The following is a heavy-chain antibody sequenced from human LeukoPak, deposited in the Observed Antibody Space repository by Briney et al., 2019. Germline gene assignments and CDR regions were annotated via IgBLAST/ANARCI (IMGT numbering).Heavy chain of an antibody. J-gene: IGHJ5*02. CDR2: ISYDGSNK. V-gene: IGHV3-30*09. CDR1: GFTFSSYA. CDR3: ASSEQPPTNNWFDP. D-gene: IGHD6-13*01. Sequence: GGSLRLSCAASGFTFSSYAMHWVRQAPGKGLEWVAVISYDGSNKYYADSVKGRFAISRDNSKKTLYLQMNSLRAEDTAVYYCASSEQPPTNNWFDPWGQGTLVTVSS.